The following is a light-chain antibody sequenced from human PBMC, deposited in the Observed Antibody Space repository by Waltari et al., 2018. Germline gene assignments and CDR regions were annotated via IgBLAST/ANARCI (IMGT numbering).Light chain of an antibody. J-gene: IGKJ5*01. V-gene: IGKV4-1*01. CDR3: QQYYSSPIT. CDR1: QSVLYSSNNKKY. CDR2: WAS. Sequence: DIVMTQSPDSLSVSLGERATINCKSSQSVLYSSNNKKYFAWYQQKPRQPPKLLIYWASTRQSGVPDRFSGSGSGTDFTLTISNLQAEDVAVYYCQQYYSSPITFGQGTRLELK.